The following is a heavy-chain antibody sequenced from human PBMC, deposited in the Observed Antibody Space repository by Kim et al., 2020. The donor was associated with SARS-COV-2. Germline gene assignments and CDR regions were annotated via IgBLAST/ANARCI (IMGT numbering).Heavy chain of an antibody. V-gene: IGHV3-49*04. J-gene: IGHJ3*02. Sequence: GGSLRLSCTASGFTFGDYAMSWVRQAPGKGLEWVGFIRSKAYGGTTEYAASVKGRFTISRDDSKSIAYLQMNSLKTEDTAVYYCTRSDSSGYYAPHDAFDIWGQGTMVTVSS. D-gene: IGHD3-22*01. CDR3: TRSDSSGYYAPHDAFDI. CDR2: IRSKAYGGTT. CDR1: GFTFGDYA.